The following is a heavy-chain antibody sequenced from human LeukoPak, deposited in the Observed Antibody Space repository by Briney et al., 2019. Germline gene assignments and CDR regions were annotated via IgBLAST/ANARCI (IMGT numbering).Heavy chain of an antibody. J-gene: IGHJ4*02. CDR3: ARDRDDGGFEY. V-gene: IGHV3-7*01. D-gene: IGHD4-23*01. CDR2: VKEDGRVK. Sequence: PGGSLSLSCAASGFSFSNYWMSWVRQAPEKGLEWVANVKEDGRVKQYMDSVKGRFTISRDNAKNSLYLQMNSLRVEDTAVYYCARDRDDGGFEYWGQGSLVTVSS. CDR1: GFSFSNYW.